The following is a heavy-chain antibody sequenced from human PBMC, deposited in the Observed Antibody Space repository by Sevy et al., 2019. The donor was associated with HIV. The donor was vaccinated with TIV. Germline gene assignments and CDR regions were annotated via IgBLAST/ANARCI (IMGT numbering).Heavy chain of an antibody. CDR3: AKPGPYCSGGSCYSFADY. CDR2: ISGSGGST. CDR1: GFTFSSYA. V-gene: IGHV3-23*01. D-gene: IGHD2-15*01. J-gene: IGHJ4*02. Sequence: GGSLRLSCAASGFTFSSYAMSWVRQAPGKGLEWVSAISGSGGSTYYADSVKGRFTISRDNSKNTLYLQMNSLRAEDTAVYYCAKPGPYCSGGSCYSFADYWGQGTLVTVSS.